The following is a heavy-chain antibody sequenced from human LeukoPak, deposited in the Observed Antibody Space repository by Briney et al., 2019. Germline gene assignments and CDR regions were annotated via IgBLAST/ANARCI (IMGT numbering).Heavy chain of an antibody. CDR1: GYSFTSYW. J-gene: IGHJ6*02. CDR2: IYPGDSDT. Sequence: GESLKISCKGSGYSFTSYWIGWVRQMPGKGLEWMGIIYPGDSDTRYSPSFQSQVTISADKSISTAYLQWSSLKASDTAMYYCARHCDILTGYYSGMDVWGQGTTVTVSS. D-gene: IGHD3-9*01. CDR3: ARHCDILTGYYSGMDV. V-gene: IGHV5-51*01.